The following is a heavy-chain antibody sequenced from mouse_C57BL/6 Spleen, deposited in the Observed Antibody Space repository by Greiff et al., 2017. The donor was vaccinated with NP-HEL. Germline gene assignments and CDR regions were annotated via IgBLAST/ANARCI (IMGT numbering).Heavy chain of an antibody. V-gene: IGHV1-64*01. CDR3: ARSPYYYGSSYEFAY. CDR2: IHPNSGST. CDR1: GYTFTSYW. J-gene: IGHJ3*01. D-gene: IGHD1-1*01. Sequence: QVQLQQSGAELVKPGASVKLSCKASGYTFTSYWMHWVKQRPGQGLEWIGMIHPNSGSTNYNEKFKSKAPLPVAKSSSTAYMQLSSLTSEDSAVYYCARSPYYYGSSYEFAYWGQGTLVTVSA.